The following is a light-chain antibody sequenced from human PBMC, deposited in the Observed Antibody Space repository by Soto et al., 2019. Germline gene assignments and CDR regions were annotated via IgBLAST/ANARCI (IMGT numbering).Light chain of an antibody. CDR2: DVS. CDR3: SSYTSSSTYV. J-gene: IGLJ1*01. V-gene: IGLV2-14*01. CDR1: SSDVGGYNY. Sequence: QSALTQPASVSGSPVHSITISCTGTSSDVGGYNYVSWYQQHPGKAPKLMIYDVSNRPSGVSNRFSGSKPGNTASLTISGLQAEDEADYYCSSYTSSSTYVFGTGTKVTVL.